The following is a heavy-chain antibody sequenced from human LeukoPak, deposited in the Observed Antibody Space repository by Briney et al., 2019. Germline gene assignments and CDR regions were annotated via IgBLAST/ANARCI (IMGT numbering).Heavy chain of an antibody. J-gene: IGHJ4*02. D-gene: IGHD1-14*01. Sequence: AAVKVSCKASGYTFTVYYMHWVRQAPGQGLEWMGWINPNSGGTNYAEKFQGRVTMTRDTSISTAYMELSRLRSDDTAVYHCARSNTGLDYWGQGTLVTVSS. V-gene: IGHV1-2*02. CDR2: INPNSGGT. CDR3: ARSNTGLDY. CDR1: GYTFTVYY.